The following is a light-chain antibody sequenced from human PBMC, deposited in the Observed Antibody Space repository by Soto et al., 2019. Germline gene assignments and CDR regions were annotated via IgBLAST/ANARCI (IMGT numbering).Light chain of an antibody. V-gene: IGLV1-40*01. Sequence: QSVLTQPPSMSGAPGQRVTISCSGSGSNIGANYDVHWYKQLPGTAPQVVIYGNTNRPSGVPDRFSGSESGTYASLVITGLQADDEAEYYCQSFDSTLSASIFGGGTKLTVL. CDR3: QSFDSTLSASI. CDR1: GSNIGANYD. J-gene: IGLJ2*01. CDR2: GNT.